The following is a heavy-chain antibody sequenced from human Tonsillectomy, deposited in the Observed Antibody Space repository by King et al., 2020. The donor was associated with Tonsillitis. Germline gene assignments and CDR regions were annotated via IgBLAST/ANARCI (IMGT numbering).Heavy chain of an antibody. J-gene: IGHJ4*02. CDR1: GYSFTSYW. CDR3: ARGPIYYDFWIGYSAPPYY. CDR2: IYPGDSDT. D-gene: IGHD3-3*01. Sequence: QLVQSGAEVKKPGESLKISCKGSGYSFTSYWIGWVRQMPGKGLEWMGLIYPGDSDTRYSPSFQGQVTISADKSISTAYLQWSSLKASDTAMYYCARGPIYYDFWIGYSAPPYYCGQGTLVTVSS. V-gene: IGHV5-51*01.